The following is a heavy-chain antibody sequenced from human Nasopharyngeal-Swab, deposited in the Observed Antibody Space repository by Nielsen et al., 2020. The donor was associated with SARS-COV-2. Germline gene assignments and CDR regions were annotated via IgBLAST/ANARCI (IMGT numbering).Heavy chain of an antibody. V-gene: IGHV1-69*13. J-gene: IGHJ3*02. CDR1: AGIFSSYA. Sequence: SLEVCCKASAGIFSSYAVSWVRQAPGQGLEWMGGIIPIFGTANYAQKFQGRVTITADESTSTAFMELSSLRSEDTAVYYCAGWVTMIRGASFDIWGQGTMVTVSS. CDR3: AGWVTMIRGASFDI. CDR2: IIPIFGTA. D-gene: IGHD3-10*01.